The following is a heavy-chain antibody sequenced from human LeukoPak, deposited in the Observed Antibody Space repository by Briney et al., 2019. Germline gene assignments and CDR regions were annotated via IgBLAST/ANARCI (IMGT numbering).Heavy chain of an antibody. J-gene: IGHJ4*02. V-gene: IGHV1-2*06. CDR2: INPNSGGT. CDR3: ARGEYYYDSSGYSFDY. CDR1: GYTFTGYY. Sequence: ASVKVSCKASGYTFTGYYMHWVRQAPGQGLEWMGRINPNSGGTNYAQKFQGRVTTTRDTSISRAYMELSRLRSDDTAVYYCARGEYYYDSSGYSFDYWGQGTLVTVSS. D-gene: IGHD3-22*01.